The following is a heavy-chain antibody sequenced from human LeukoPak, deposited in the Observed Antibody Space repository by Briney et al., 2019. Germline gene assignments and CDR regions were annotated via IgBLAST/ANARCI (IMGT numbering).Heavy chain of an antibody. CDR3: ARVGDYGGGIGY. D-gene: IGHD4-23*01. CDR2: IYYSGST. Sequence: ETLSLTCTVSGGSISSYYWSWIRQPPGKGLEWIGYIYYSGSTNYNPSLKSRVTISVDTSKNQFSLKLSSVTAADTAVYYCARVGDYGGGIGYWGQGTLVTVSS. V-gene: IGHV4-59*01. CDR1: GGSISSYY. J-gene: IGHJ4*02.